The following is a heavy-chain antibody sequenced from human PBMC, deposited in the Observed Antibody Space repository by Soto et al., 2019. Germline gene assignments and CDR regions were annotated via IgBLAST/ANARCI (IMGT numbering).Heavy chain of an antibody. CDR2: ISDDGSHK. D-gene: IGHD6-13*01. J-gene: IGHJ6*02. V-gene: IGHV3-30*04. CDR3: ARDDPLRPAAGHPYFVYYTGMDV. CDR1: GFTLSSYY. Sequence: GGSLRLSCEASGFTLSSYYMHWIRQAPGKGLEWVAVISDDGSHKYYADSVKGRFNISRDDYKNTLYLKINSLRPEDTAVFFCARDDPLRPAAGHPYFVYYTGMDVWGQGTTVTVSS.